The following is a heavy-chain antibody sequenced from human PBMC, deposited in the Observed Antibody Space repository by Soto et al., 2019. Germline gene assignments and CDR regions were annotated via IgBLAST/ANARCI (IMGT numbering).Heavy chain of an antibody. CDR3: ARLIGTSDY. D-gene: IGHD1-7*01. Sequence: PSETLSLTFTVSGGSISSSSYYWGWIRQPPGKGLEWIVSIYYSGSTYYNPSLKSRVTISVDTSKNQFSLKLSSVTAADKDVYYCARLIGTSDYWGQGTLVTVYS. J-gene: IGHJ4*02. CDR2: IYYSGST. V-gene: IGHV4-39*01. CDR1: GGSISSSSYY.